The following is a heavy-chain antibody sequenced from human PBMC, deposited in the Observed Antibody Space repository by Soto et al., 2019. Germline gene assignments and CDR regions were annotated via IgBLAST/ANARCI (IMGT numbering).Heavy chain of an antibody. CDR3: AIGLLFRVVQPYYYGMDV. J-gene: IGHJ6*02. CDR1: GFTFSSYA. D-gene: IGHD3-3*01. Sequence: PGGSLRLSCAASGFTFSSYAMHWVRQAPGKGLEWVAVISYDGSNKYYADSVKGRFTISRDNSKNTLYLQMNSLRSEDTAVYYCAIGLLFRVVQPYYYGMDVWGQGTTVTVSS. CDR2: ISYDGSNK. V-gene: IGHV3-30-3*01.